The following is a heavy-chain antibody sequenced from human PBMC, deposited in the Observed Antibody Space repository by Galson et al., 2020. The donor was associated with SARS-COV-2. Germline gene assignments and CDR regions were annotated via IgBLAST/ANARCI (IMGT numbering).Heavy chain of an antibody. CDR2: ICYSGNT. V-gene: IGHV4-39*01. CDR3: ARHDKRIIGWFDP. CDR1: GGSISSSSYY. J-gene: IGHJ5*02. Sequence: SETLSLTCTVSGGSISSSSYYWGWIRQPPGKGLEWIGSICYSGNTYYNPSLKSRVTISVDTSKNQFSLKLSSVTAADTAVYHCARHDKRIIGWFDPWGQGTLVIVSS. D-gene: IGHD2-15*01.